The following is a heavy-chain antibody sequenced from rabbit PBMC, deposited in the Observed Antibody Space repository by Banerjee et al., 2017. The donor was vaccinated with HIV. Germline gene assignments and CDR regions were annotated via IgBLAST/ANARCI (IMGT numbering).Heavy chain of an antibody. V-gene: IGHV1S45*01. CDR3: ARGADSNGYSYAYDLNL. CDR2: INTSSGNT. D-gene: IGHD6-1*01. J-gene: IGHJ4*01. Sequence: QEQLEESGGDLVKPEGSLTLTCTASGFSFSSKYVMCWVRQAPGKGLEWIGCINTSSGNTVYASWAKGRFTISKTSSTTVTVQMTSLTAADTATYFCARGADSNGYSYAYDLNLWGPGTLVTVS. CDR1: GFSFSSKYV.